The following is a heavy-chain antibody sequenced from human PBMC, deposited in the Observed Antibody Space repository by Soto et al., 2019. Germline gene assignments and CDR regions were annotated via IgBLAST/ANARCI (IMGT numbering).Heavy chain of an antibody. D-gene: IGHD2-8*02. CDR1: GGSFSGYY. Sequence: ETLSLTCAVYGGSFSGYYWSWIRQPPGKGLEWISAISGSGGSTYYADSVKGRFTISRDNSKNTLYLQMNSLRAEDTAVYYCAKDREGSGYWVVTYYYGMDVWGQGTTVTVSS. CDR3: AKDREGSGYWVVTYYYGMDV. CDR2: ISGSGGST. J-gene: IGHJ6*02. V-gene: IGHV3-23*01.